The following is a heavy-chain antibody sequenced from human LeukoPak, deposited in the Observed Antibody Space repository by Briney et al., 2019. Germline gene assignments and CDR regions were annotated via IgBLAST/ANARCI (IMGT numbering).Heavy chain of an antibody. CDR3: ARAGAYGDYVSYYYYYYMDV. CDR1: GFTFSSYS. Sequence: GGSLRLSCAASGFTFSSYSMNWVRQAPGKGLEWVSSINSGSSYIYYEDSVKGRFTISRDNDKNSLYLQMNSLRAEDTAVYYCARAGAYGDYVSYYYYYYMDVWGKGTTVTVSS. J-gene: IGHJ6*03. CDR2: INSGSSYI. V-gene: IGHV3-21*01. D-gene: IGHD4-17*01.